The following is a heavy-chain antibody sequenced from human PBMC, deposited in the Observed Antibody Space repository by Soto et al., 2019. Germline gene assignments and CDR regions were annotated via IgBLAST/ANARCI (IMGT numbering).Heavy chain of an antibody. CDR1: GGSFSGYY. V-gene: IGHV4-34*01. D-gene: IGHD3-9*01. Sequence: SETLSLTCAVYGGSFSGYYWSWIRQPPGKGLEWIGEINHSGSTNYNPSLKSRVTISVDTSKNQFSLKLSSVTAADTAVYYCARRPYYYDSPGPPRWGQGMLVTVYS. CDR3: ARRPYYYDSPGPPR. CDR2: INHSGST. J-gene: IGHJ4*02.